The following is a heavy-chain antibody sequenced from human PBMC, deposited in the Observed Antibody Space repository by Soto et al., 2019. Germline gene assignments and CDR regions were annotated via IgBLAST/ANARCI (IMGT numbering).Heavy chain of an antibody. CDR1: GYSFTSYW. D-gene: IGHD3-10*01. V-gene: IGHV5-10-1*03. Sequence: EVQLVQSGAEVKKPGESLRISCKGSGYSFTSYWISWVRQMPGKGLEWMGRIDPSDSYTNYSPSFQGHVTISADKSISTAYLQWSSLKASDTAMYYCARSLTWSFNPGVLFDYWGQGTLVTVSS. CDR2: IDPSDSYT. CDR3: ARSLTWSFNPGVLFDY. J-gene: IGHJ4*02.